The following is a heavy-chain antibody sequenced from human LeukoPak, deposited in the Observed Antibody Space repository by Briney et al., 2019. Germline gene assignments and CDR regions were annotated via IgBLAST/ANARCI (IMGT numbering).Heavy chain of an antibody. CDR1: GFSFSTYN. CDR3: AREDGIVGATSASDI. CDR2: INSRSNYK. V-gene: IGHV3-21*01. D-gene: IGHD1-26*01. Sequence: GGSLRLSCATSGFSFSTYNMNWVRQAPGKGLEWVSSINSRSNYKYYAGSVKGRFTISRDNAKNSLFLQMNSLRPEDTAVYYCAREDGIVGATSASDIWGQGTMVTVSS. J-gene: IGHJ3*02.